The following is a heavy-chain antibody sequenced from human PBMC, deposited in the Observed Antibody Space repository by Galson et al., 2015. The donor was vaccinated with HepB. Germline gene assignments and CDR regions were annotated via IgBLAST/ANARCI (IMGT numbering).Heavy chain of an antibody. D-gene: IGHD2-2*01. V-gene: IGHV3-33*03. J-gene: IGHJ4*02. CDR2: IWYDGSNK. CDR1: GFTFSSYG. Sequence: SLRLSCAASGFTFSSYGMHWVRQAPGKGLEWVAVIWYDGSNKYYADSVKGRFTISRDNSKNTLFLQMNSLRAEDTAVYYCAKDPGGRRYCSSSSCYLDYWGQGTLVTVSS. CDR3: AKDPGGRRYCSSSSCYLDY.